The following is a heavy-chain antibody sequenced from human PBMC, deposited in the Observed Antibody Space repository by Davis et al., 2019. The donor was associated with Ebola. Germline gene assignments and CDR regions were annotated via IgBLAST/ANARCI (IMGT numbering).Heavy chain of an antibody. J-gene: IGHJ5*02. CDR3: ARYMGDILTGYYYP. CDR2: IYSGGST. Sequence: PGGSLRLSCAASGFTVSSNYMSWVRQAPGKGLEWVSVIYSGGSTYYADSVKGRFTISRDNSKNTLNLQMNSLRAEDTAVYYCARYMGDILTGYYYPWGQGTLVTVSS. CDR1: GFTVSSNY. D-gene: IGHD3-9*01. V-gene: IGHV3-66*01.